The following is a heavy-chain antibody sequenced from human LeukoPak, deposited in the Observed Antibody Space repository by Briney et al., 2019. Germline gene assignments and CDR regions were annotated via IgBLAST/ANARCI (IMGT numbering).Heavy chain of an antibody. Sequence: AASVKVSCKASGYTFTSYYMHWVRQAPGQGLEWMGIINPSGGSTSYAQKFQGRVTMTRDTSTSTVYMELSSLRSEDTAVYYCARDVGDDILTGYYPGAYWGQGTLVTVSS. D-gene: IGHD3-9*01. CDR2: INPSGGST. CDR1: GYTFTSYY. J-gene: IGHJ4*02. CDR3: ARDVGDDILTGYYPGAY. V-gene: IGHV1-46*01.